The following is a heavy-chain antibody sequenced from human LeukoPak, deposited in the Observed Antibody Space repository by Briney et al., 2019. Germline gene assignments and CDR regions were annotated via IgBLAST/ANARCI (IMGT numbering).Heavy chain of an antibody. CDR2: IRYDGRNK. CDR1: GITFSSYG. Sequence: PAGGSLRLSCAASGITFSSYGMHWVRQAPGKGLEWVAFIRYDGRNKYYADTVKGRFTISRDNSKNRLYLQMNSLRAEDTAVYYCAELGITMIGGVWGKGTTVTISS. CDR3: AELGITMIGGV. V-gene: IGHV3-30*02. J-gene: IGHJ6*04. D-gene: IGHD3-10*02.